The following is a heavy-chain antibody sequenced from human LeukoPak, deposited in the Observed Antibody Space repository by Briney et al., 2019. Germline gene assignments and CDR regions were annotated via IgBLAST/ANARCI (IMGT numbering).Heavy chain of an antibody. CDR2: IYTCGST. Sequence: SQTLSLTCTVSGGSISSGSYYRSWIRQPAGKGLEWIGRIYTCGSTNYNPSLKSRVTISVDTSKNQFSLKLSSVTAADTAVYYCARGYDYSNYDAPSDYWGQGTLVTVSP. J-gene: IGHJ4*02. D-gene: IGHD4-11*01. CDR3: ARGYDYSNYDAPSDY. CDR1: GGSISSGSYY. V-gene: IGHV4-61*02.